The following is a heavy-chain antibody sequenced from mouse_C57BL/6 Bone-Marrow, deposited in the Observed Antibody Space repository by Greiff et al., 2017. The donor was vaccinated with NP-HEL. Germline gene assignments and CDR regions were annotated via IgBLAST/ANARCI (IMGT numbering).Heavy chain of an antibody. CDR3: ASPYDYDVAWFAY. V-gene: IGHV5-6*01. J-gene: IGHJ3*01. CDR1: GFTFSSYG. Sequence: EVQVVESGGDLVKPGGSLKLSCAASGFTFSSYGMSWVRQTPDKRLEWVATISSGGSYTYYPDSVKGRFTISRENAKNTLYLQMSSLKSEDTAMYYCASPYDYDVAWFAYWGQGTLVTVSA. D-gene: IGHD2-4*01. CDR2: ISSGGSYT.